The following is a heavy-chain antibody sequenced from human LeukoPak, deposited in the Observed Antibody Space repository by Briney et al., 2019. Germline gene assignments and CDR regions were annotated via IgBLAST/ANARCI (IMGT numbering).Heavy chain of an antibody. CDR3: ARLQGSGSFSSFDY. CDR2: ISSSSSSTM. V-gene: IGHV3-48*01. J-gene: IGHJ4*02. D-gene: IGHD3-10*01. Sequence: GGSLRLSCAAAGFTFSTYSMNWVRQTPGKGLDWVSYISSSSSSTMYYADSVKGRFTISRDNAKNSLSLQMYSLRAEDTAVYYCARLQGSGSFSSFDYWGQGTLVTVSS. CDR1: GFTFSTYS.